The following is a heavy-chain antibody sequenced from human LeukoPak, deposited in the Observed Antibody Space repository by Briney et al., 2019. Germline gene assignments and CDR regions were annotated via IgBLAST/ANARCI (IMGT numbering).Heavy chain of an antibody. D-gene: IGHD3-3*01. J-gene: IGHJ6*03. Sequence: PSETLSLTCTVSGYSISSGYYWGWIRPPPGKGLEWIGEINHSGSTYYNPSLKSRVTISVDTSKNQFSLKLSSVTAADTAVYYCARDVRFLEWLSMYYYYYYMDVWGKGTTVTVSS. CDR3: ARDVRFLEWLSMYYYYYYMDV. V-gene: IGHV4-38-2*02. CDR1: GYSISSGYY. CDR2: INHSGST.